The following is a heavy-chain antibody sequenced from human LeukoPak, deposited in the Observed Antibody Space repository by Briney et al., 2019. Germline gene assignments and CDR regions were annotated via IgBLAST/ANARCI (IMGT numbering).Heavy chain of an antibody. CDR3: ARGRYDSRIFDY. D-gene: IGHD3-22*01. CDR1: GFTFNNYN. J-gene: IGHJ4*02. Sequence: GGSLRLSCAASGFTFNNYNMNWVRQAPGKGLEWVSSISSISSSYIYYADSVKGRFTISRDNARNSLYLQMNSLRAEDTAVYYCARGRYDSRIFDYWGQGTLVTVSS. CDR2: ISSISSSYI. V-gene: IGHV3-21*01.